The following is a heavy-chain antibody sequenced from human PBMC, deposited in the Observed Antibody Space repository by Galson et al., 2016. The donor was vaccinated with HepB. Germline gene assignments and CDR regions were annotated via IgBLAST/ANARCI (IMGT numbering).Heavy chain of an antibody. Sequence: SLRLSCAASGFTFSSYAIHWVRQAPGMGLEWVAIIWYGGKYTYYADSVKGRFTISRDNSKNRLYLQMNSLRAEDTAVYYCARDSIGGGAYPKYYFDQWGQGTL. J-gene: IGHJ4*02. CDR2: IWYGGKYT. CDR3: ARDSIGGGAYPKYYFDQ. D-gene: IGHD3-16*01. V-gene: IGHV3-33*01. CDR1: GFTFSSYA.